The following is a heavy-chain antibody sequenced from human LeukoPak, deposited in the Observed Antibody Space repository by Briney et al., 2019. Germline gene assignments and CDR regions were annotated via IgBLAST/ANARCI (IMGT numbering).Heavy chain of an antibody. D-gene: IGHD5-12*01. V-gene: IGHV4-59*01. CDR1: GASISSYY. CDR3: ARVGYSGYGYYFDN. J-gene: IGHJ4*02. Sequence: SETLSLTCTVSGASISSYYWSWVRQPPGKGLECIGYISYSGSTNYNPSLKSRVTLSVDTSKSQFSLKLSSVTAADTAVYFCARVGYSGYGYYFDNWGQGTLVTVPS. CDR2: ISYSGST.